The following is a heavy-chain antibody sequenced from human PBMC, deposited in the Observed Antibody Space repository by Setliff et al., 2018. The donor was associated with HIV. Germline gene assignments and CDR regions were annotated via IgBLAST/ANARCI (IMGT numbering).Heavy chain of an antibody. V-gene: IGHV4-39*07. CDR3: ARGTTLNVVPDAFDI. J-gene: IGHJ3*02. Sequence: PSETLSLTCTVSGGSISSSSYYWGWIRQPPGKGLEWIGYIYHAGNTYYNPSLKSRVTISADTSKNQISLRLNSLTAADTAVYYCARGTTLNVVPDAFDIWGQGTMVTVSS. CDR1: GGSISSSSYY. D-gene: IGHD4-17*01. CDR2: IYHAGNT.